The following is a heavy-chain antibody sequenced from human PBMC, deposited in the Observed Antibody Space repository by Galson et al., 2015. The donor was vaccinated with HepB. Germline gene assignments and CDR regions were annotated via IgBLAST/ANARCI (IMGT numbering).Heavy chain of an antibody. CDR3: ARWGEPFWDQLLFRDWYFDL. V-gene: IGHV5-51*03. CDR2: IYPGDSDT. D-gene: IGHD2-2*01. Sequence: QSGAEVKKPGESLKISCKGSGYSFTSYWIGWVRQMPGKGLEWMGIIYPGDSDTRYSPSFQGQVTISADKSISTAYLQWSSLKASDTAMYYCARWGEPFWDQLLFRDWYFDLWGRGTLVTVSS. J-gene: IGHJ2*01. CDR1: GYSFTSYW.